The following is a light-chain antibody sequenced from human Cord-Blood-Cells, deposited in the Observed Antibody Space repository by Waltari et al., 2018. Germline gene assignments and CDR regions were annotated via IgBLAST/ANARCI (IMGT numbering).Light chain of an antibody. J-gene: IGKJ1*01. CDR2: GAS. CDR1: QRVSSN. Sequence: EIVMTQSPATLSVSPGERATPSCRASQRVSSNLAWYQQQPGQAPRLLIYGASTRATGIPARFSGSGSGTEFTLTISSLQSEDFAVYYCQQYNNWPPWTFGQGTKVEIK. V-gene: IGKV3-15*01. CDR3: QQYNNWPPWT.